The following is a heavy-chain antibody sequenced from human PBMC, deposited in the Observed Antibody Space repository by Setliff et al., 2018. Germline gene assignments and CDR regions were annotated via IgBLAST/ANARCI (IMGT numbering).Heavy chain of an antibody. J-gene: IGHJ4*02. CDR1: GGPISSYF. Sequence: PSETLSLTCTVSGGPISSYFWSWIRQPPGKGLEWIGYISHLGITSYSPSLKSRATISVDTSKNQFSLQLTSVTSADTAVYFCARGGVLGTGDFDYWGQGTLVTVSS. CDR3: ARGGVLGTGDFDY. V-gene: IGHV4-59*01. D-gene: IGHD2-8*01. CDR2: ISHLGIT.